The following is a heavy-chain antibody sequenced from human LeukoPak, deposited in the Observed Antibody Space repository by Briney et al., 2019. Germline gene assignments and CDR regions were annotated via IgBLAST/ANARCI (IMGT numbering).Heavy chain of an antibody. CDR3: ARGRRDAMMFDLVYFQH. D-gene: IGHD3/OR15-3a*01. Sequence: SQTLSLTCTVSGGSISSGSYYWSWIRQPAGKGLEWIGRIYTSGSTNYNPSLKSRVTISVDTSKNQFSLKLSSVTAADTAVYYCARGRRDAMMFDLVYFQHWGQGTLVTVSS. J-gene: IGHJ1*01. CDR2: IYTSGST. CDR1: GGSISSGSYY. V-gene: IGHV4-61*02.